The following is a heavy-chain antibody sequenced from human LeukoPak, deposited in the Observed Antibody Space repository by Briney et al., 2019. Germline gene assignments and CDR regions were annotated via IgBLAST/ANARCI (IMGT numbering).Heavy chain of an antibody. Sequence: GGSLTLSCAVSGFTFSRFSITWVRQAPGKGLEWVSSISSSSSYIYYRDSVKGRFTISRDNAKNSLYLQMHSLRAEDTAVYYCALVGATSWAPFDYWGQGTLVTVSS. J-gene: IGHJ4*02. CDR2: ISSSSSYI. V-gene: IGHV3-21*01. CDR3: ALVGATSWAPFDY. D-gene: IGHD1-26*01. CDR1: GFTFSRFS.